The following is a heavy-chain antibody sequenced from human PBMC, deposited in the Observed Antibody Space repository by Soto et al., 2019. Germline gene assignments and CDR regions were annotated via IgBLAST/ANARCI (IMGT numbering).Heavy chain of an antibody. Sequence: ESGPTLVNPTETLTLTCTVSGFSLSNARMGVSWIRQPPGKALEWLAHIFSNDEKSYSTSLKSRLTISKDTSKSQVVLTMTNMDPVDTATYYCARIQTAARFSWFDPWGQGTLVTVSS. D-gene: IGHD6-6*01. J-gene: IGHJ5*02. V-gene: IGHV2-26*01. CDR3: ARIQTAARFSWFDP. CDR2: IFSNDEK. CDR1: GFSLSNARMG.